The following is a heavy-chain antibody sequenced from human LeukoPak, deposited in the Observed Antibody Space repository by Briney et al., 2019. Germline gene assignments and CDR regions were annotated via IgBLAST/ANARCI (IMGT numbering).Heavy chain of an antibody. J-gene: IGHJ6*02. V-gene: IGHV1-69*13. CDR2: IIPIFGTA. Sequence: GASVKVSCKASGYTFTSYAISWVRQAPGQGLEWMGGIIPIFGTANYAQKFQGRVTITADESTSTAYMELSSLRSEDTAVYYCATDYDSSSSESGGYYYGMDVWGQGTTVTVSS. CDR1: GYTFTSYA. D-gene: IGHD6-6*01. CDR3: ATDYDSSSSESGGYYYGMDV.